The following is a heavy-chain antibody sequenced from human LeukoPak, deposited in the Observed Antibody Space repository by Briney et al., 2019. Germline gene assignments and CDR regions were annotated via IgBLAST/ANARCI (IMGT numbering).Heavy chain of an antibody. CDR3: ARDCAYDYVWGSYRYFWEPKLDY. CDR1: GFTFSSYE. Sequence: GSLRLSCAASGFTFSSYEMNWVRQAPGKGLEWVSYISSSGSTIYYADSVKGRFTISRDNAKNSLYLQMNSLRAEDTAVYYCARDCAYDYVWGSYRYFWEPKLDYWGQGTLVTVSS. CDR2: ISSSGSTI. V-gene: IGHV3-48*03. J-gene: IGHJ4*02. D-gene: IGHD3-16*02.